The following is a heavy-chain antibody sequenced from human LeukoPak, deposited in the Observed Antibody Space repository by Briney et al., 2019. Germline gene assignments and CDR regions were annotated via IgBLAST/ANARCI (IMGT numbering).Heavy chain of an antibody. CDR3: AKDQGSGLLDY. V-gene: IGHV3-23*01. Sequence: GGSLRLSCTASGLTFSNYAMSWVRQAPAKGLEWVAGIDQSGGYVHYADSVKGRFTISRDNSKNTLYLQMNSLRAEDTAVYYCAKDQGSGLLDYWGQGTLVTVSS. J-gene: IGHJ4*02. CDR1: GLTFSNYA. CDR2: IDQSGGYV. D-gene: IGHD3-10*01.